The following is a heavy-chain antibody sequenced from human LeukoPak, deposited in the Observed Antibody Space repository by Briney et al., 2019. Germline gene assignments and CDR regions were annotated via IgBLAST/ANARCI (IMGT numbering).Heavy chain of an antibody. CDR3: ARHFTGGDGFDI. J-gene: IGHJ3*02. CDR1: GYTFRTYW. Sequence: GEPLKTSCKGSGYTFRTYWIGWVRQMPGKGLEWMGIIYPDDSSTRYNPSFQGQVTFSADKSINTAYLLWSSLEAADTAMYYCARHFTGGDGFDIWGQGTKVIVSS. D-gene: IGHD1-26*01. V-gene: IGHV5-51*01. CDR2: IYPDDSST.